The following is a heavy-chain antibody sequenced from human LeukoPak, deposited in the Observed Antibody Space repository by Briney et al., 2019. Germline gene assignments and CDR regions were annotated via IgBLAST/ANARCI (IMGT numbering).Heavy chain of an antibody. Sequence: GGTLRLSCAASGFTFTNYGMIWVRQAPGKGLEWVSSISSSSSYIYYADSVKGRFTISRDNAKNSLYLQMNSLRAEDTAVYYCARGDYYDSSLLDYWGQGTLVTVSS. J-gene: IGHJ4*02. CDR2: ISSSSSYI. D-gene: IGHD3-22*01. V-gene: IGHV3-21*01. CDR3: ARGDYYDSSLLDY. CDR1: GFTFTNYG.